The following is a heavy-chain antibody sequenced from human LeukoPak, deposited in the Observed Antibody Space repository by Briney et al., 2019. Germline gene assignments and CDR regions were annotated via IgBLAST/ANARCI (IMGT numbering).Heavy chain of an antibody. D-gene: IGHD3-16*02. J-gene: IGHJ4*02. Sequence: GGSLRLSCAASGFTFSSYGMHWVRQAPGKGLEWVAVISYDGSNKYYADSVKGRFTISRDNSKNTLYLQMSSLRAEDTAVYYCAKDVIRLGELSSCDYWGQGTLVTVSS. CDR3: AKDVIRLGELSSCDY. V-gene: IGHV3-30*18. CDR1: GFTFSSYG. CDR2: ISYDGSNK.